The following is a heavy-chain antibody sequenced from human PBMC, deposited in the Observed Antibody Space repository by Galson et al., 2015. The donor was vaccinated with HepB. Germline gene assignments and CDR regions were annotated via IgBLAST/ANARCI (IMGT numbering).Heavy chain of an antibody. CDR1: GDSVSSNSAA. D-gene: IGHD3-16*01. CDR3: ARDWGWTPGARGARNYYYFDY. Sequence: CAISGDSVSSNSAAWNWIRQSPSRGLEWLGRTYYRSKWYNDYAVSVKSRITINPDTSKNQFSLQLNSVTPEDTAVYYCARDWGWTPGARGARNYYYFDYWGQGTLVTVSS. V-gene: IGHV6-1*01. CDR2: TYYRSKWYN. J-gene: IGHJ4*02.